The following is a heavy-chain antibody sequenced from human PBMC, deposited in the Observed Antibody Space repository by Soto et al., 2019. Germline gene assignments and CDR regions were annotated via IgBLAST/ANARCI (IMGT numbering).Heavy chain of an antibody. D-gene: IGHD5-12*01. CDR1: GYTFTGYY. J-gene: IGHJ4*02. Sequence: ASVKVSCKASGYTFTGYYMHWVRQAPGQGLEWMGWINPNSGGTNYAQKFQGWVTMTRDTSISTAYMELSRLRSDDTAVYYCARAESGLSVSAFDYWGQGTLVTVSS. CDR2: INPNSGGT. CDR3: ARAESGLSVSAFDY. V-gene: IGHV1-2*04.